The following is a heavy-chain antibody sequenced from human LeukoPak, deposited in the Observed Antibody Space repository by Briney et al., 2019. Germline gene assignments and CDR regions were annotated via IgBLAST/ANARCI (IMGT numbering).Heavy chain of an antibody. Sequence: GGSLRLSCAASGINFSNAWLTWVRQAPGKGLEWVGRIKSKKDGEITDYAAPVKGRFTISRDDSKDTLYLQMNSLKTEDTAVYYCSTGGGVLRFLGGQGTLVTVSS. D-gene: IGHD3-3*01. CDR2: IKSKKDGEIT. CDR1: GINFSNAW. J-gene: IGHJ4*02. CDR3: STGGGVLRFL. V-gene: IGHV3-15*01.